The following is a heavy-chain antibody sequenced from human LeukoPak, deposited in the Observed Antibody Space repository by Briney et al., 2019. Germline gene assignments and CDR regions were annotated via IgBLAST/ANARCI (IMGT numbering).Heavy chain of an antibody. CDR2: IYYSGST. CDR1: GGSISSYY. D-gene: IGHD3-10*01. CDR3: ARVIGERYFDL. V-gene: IGHV4-59*01. Sequence: SETLSLTCTVSGGSISSYYWSWIRQPPGKGLEWIGYIYYSGSTNYNPSLKSRVTISVDTPKNQFSLKLSSVTAADTAVYYCARVIGERYFDLWGRGTLVTVSS. J-gene: IGHJ2*01.